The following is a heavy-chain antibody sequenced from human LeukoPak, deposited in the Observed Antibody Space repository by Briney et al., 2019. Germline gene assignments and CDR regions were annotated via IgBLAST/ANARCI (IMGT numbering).Heavy chain of an antibody. V-gene: IGHV3-7*01. J-gene: IGHJ6*02. CDR1: TFTFSSSW. CDR2: IKQEEREK. CDR3: ARACYGSGSPSFGYAVPYYYYYGMDV. Sequence: PGPSLRLSCAASTFTFSSSWTRWGRQAPGNWLEWVANIKQEEREKYHVDSVKGRFTISRDNAKNSLYLQMNSLRAEDTAVYYCARACYGSGSPSFGYAVPYYYYYGMDVWGQGTTVTVSS. D-gene: IGHD3-10*01.